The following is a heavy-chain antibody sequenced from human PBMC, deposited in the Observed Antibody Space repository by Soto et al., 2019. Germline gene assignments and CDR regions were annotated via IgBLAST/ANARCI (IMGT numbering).Heavy chain of an antibody. CDR3: VRDHKWAFDS. D-gene: IGHD1-26*01. V-gene: IGHV3-48*02. J-gene: IGHJ4*02. CDR1: GFAFGSYS. Sequence: GGALSLSCTASGFAFGSYSMNWVRQAPGKGLEWISYISSPSTISYADSVKGRFTISRDNAENSLYLQMNSLRDEDTAVYYCVRDHKWAFDSWGQGTLVTVSS. CDR2: ISSPSTI.